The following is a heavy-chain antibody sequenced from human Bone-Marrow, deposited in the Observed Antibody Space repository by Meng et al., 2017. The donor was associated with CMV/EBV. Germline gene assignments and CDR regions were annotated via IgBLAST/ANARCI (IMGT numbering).Heavy chain of an antibody. CDR1: GGSISSYY. V-gene: IGHV4-59*01. CDR3: ARGRACSSTSCYPDY. J-gene: IGHJ4*02. CDR2: IYYSGST. D-gene: IGHD2-2*01. Sequence: SETLSLTCTVSGGSISSYYWSWIRQPQGKGLEWIGYIYYSGSTNYNPSLKSRVTISVDTSKNQFSLKLSSVTAADTAVYYCARGRACSSTSCYPDYWGQGTLVTVSS.